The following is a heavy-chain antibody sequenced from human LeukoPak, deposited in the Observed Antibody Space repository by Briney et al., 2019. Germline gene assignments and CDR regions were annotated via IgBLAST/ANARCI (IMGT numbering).Heavy chain of an antibody. Sequence: ASVKVSCKASGYTFTSYDINWVRRATGQGLEWMGWMNPNSGNTGYAQKFQGRVTMTRNTSISTAYMELSSLRSEDTAVYDCARGRGRSWYWNVGYFDYWGQGTLVTVSS. CDR2: MNPNSGNT. J-gene: IGHJ4*02. CDR1: GYTFTSYD. D-gene: IGHD6-13*01. V-gene: IGHV1-8*01. CDR3: ARGRGRSWYWNVGYFDY.